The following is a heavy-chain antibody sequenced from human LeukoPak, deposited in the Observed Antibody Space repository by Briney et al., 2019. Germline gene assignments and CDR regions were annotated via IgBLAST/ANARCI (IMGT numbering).Heavy chain of an antibody. CDR2: ISYDGSNK. CDR3: ARDRYSSGPGISDAFDI. J-gene: IGHJ3*02. CDR1: GFTFSNNA. Sequence: GGSLRLSCAASGFTFSNNAMHWVRQTPGKGPEWVAVISYDGSNKYYADSVKGRFTISRDNSKITLYLQMNSLRAEDTAVYYCARDRYSSGPGISDAFDIWGQGTMVTVSS. D-gene: IGHD6-19*01. V-gene: IGHV3-30-3*01.